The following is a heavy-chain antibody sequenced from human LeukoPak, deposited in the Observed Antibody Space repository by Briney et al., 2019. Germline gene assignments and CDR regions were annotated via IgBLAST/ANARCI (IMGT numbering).Heavy chain of an antibody. J-gene: IGHJ5*02. Sequence: SETLSLTCTVSGGSISSYYWSWIRQPPGKGLEWIGYIYYSGSTNYNPSLKSRVIISVDTPKNQFSLRLSSVTAADTAVYYCATWIRGNSYGYDHWGQGTLVTVSS. D-gene: IGHD5-18*01. CDR2: IYYSGST. V-gene: IGHV4-59*01. CDR3: ATWIRGNSYGYDH. CDR1: GGSISSYY.